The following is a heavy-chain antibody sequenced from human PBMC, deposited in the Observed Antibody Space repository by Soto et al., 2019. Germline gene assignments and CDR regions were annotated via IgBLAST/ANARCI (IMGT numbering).Heavy chain of an antibody. J-gene: IGHJ4*02. CDR2: VFYTGFT. V-gene: IGHV4-39*01. CDR1: GGSISGSYYY. Sequence: SETLSLTCAVSGGSISGSYYYWGWLRQSPGRGPEWIGSVFYTGFTSYNPSLESRVSVSVDTSKNQFSLKVSAVTAAGTAVYYCASSQKGYNWNYFDHWGQGALVTVSS. CDR3: ASSQKGYNWNYFDH. D-gene: IGHD1-20*01.